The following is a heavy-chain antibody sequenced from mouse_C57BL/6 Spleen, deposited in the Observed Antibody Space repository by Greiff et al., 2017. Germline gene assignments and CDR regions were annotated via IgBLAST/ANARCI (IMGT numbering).Heavy chain of an antibody. D-gene: IGHD2-5*01. CDR1: GYTFTSYW. V-gene: IGHV1-64*01. J-gene: IGHJ4*01. CDR3: ARWGYSNYDAMGY. Sequence: QVQLQQPGAELVKPGASVKLSCTASGYTFTSYWMHWVKQRPGQGLEWIGMIHPNSGSTNYNEKFKSKATLTVDKSSSTAYMQLSSLTSEDSAVYYCARWGYSNYDAMGYWGPGTSVTVSS. CDR2: IHPNSGST.